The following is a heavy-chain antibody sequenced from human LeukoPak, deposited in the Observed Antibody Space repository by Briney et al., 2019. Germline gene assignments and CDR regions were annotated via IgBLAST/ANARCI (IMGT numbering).Heavy chain of an antibody. CDR2: IYTGGGT. J-gene: IGHJ4*02. V-gene: IGHV3-53*01. CDR1: GFTVSSKY. CDR3: ATDSD. D-gene: IGHD2-21*02. Sequence: GRSLRLSCAASGFTVSSKYMNWVRQAPGKGLEWVSTIYTGGGTYYADSVKGRFTISRDSSKNTLFLQMNSLRAEDTAVYHCATDSDWGQGTLVTVSS.